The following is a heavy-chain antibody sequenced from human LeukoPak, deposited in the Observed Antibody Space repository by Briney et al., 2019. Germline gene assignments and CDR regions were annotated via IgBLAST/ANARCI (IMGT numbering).Heavy chain of an antibody. J-gene: IGHJ4*02. CDR1: GFTFSDSW. V-gene: IGHV3-7*01. Sequence: PGVSLRLSCAAYGFTFSDSWMTWVRQTPGKELEWVASINPDGSKDDYVGSVKGRFTISRDNAKNSLHLQMSSLRVEDTAVFYCARDRGYTSFDYWGQGTLVAVSS. CDR2: INPDGSKD. D-gene: IGHD5-18*01. CDR3: ARDRGYTSFDY.